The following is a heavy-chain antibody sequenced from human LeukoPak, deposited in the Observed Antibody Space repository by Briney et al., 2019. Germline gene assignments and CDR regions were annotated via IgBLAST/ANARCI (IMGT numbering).Heavy chain of an antibody. Sequence: GESLKISCKGSGYSFTSYWIGWVRQMPGKGLEWMGIFHPGDSRNKYSPSFEGQVTISADKSISTAYLQWSSLKASDTAVYYCARLTYYGPTHYFDYWGQGTLVTVSS. D-gene: IGHD3-10*01. CDR1: GYSFTSYW. J-gene: IGHJ4*02. CDR2: FHPGDSRN. CDR3: ARLTYYGPTHYFDY. V-gene: IGHV5-51*01.